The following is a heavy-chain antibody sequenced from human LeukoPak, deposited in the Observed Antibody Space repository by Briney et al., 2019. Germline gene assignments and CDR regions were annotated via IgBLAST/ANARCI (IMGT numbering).Heavy chain of an antibody. CDR2: IKQDGSEK. J-gene: IGHJ4*02. CDR1: GFTFSKYW. Sequence: GGSLRLSCAASGFTFSKYWMSWVRQAPGKGLEWVANIKQDGSEKYYVDSVKGRFTISRDNAKNSLFLQMTSLRAEDTAVYYCTREMTSGSIYWGQGTLVTVSS. V-gene: IGHV3-7*01. D-gene: IGHD2-15*01. CDR3: TREMTSGSIY.